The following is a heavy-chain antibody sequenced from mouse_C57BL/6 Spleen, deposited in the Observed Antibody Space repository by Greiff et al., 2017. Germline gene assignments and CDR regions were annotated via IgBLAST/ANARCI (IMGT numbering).Heavy chain of an antibody. V-gene: IGHV1-82*01. Sequence: QVQLQQSGPELVEPGASVKISCKASGYAFSSSWMNWVKQRPGKGLEWIGRIYTGDGDTKYNGKFKGKATLTADKSSSTAYLQLSRLKSEDSAVYFRARKCFITTVPLGYWSQGTTLTVSS. CDR2: IYTGDGDT. J-gene: IGHJ2*01. D-gene: IGHD1-1*01. CDR3: ARKCFITTVPLGY. CDR1: GYAFSSSW.